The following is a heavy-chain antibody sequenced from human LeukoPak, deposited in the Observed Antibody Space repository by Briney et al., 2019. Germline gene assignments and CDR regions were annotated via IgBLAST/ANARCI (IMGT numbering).Heavy chain of an antibody. D-gene: IGHD3-10*01. Sequence: GGSLRLSCAASGFTFSNFAMTWVRQAPGKGLEWVAAISGSGVLTFYADSVRGRFTISRDISKNTLYLQMNSLRDEDTAVYYCAKSMVRGVIPDYWGQGTLVTVSS. CDR1: GFTFSNFA. CDR3: AKSMVRGVIPDY. J-gene: IGHJ4*02. V-gene: IGHV3-23*01. CDR2: ISGSGVLT.